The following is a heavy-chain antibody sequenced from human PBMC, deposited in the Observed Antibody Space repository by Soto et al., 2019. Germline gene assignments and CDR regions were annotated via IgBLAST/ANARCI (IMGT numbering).Heavy chain of an antibody. D-gene: IGHD2-8*01. CDR1: GGSISSGGYY. CDR2: IYYSGST. J-gene: IGHJ4*02. CDR3: ARALGYCTNGVCYTQNLFDY. Sequence: SETLSLTCTVSGGSISSGGYYWSWIRQHPGKGLEWIGYIYYSGSTYYNPSLKSRVTISVDTSKNQFSLKLSSVTAADTAVYYCARALGYCTNGVCYTQNLFDYWGQGTLVTVSS. V-gene: IGHV4-31*03.